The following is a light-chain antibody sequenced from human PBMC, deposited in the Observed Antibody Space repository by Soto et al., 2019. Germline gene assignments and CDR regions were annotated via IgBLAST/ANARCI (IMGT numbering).Light chain of an antibody. CDR3: CSYTTSYTYV. J-gene: IGLJ1*01. Sequence: QPALTRPASVSGSPGQSITISCTGTSSDIGAYNYVSWYQQHSGKVPKLIIFEVNNRPSGVSDRFSGSKSANTASLTISELQAEDEAEYYCCSYTTSYTYVFGTGTKVTVL. CDR1: SSDIGAYNY. V-gene: IGLV2-14*03. CDR2: EVN.